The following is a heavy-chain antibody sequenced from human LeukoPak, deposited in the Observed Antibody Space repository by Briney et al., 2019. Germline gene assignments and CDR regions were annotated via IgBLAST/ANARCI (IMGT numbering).Heavy chain of an antibody. CDR3: ARGTSPIVVVVAATRDHWFDP. V-gene: IGHV4-61*02. CDR1: GGSISSGSYY. CDR2: IYTSGST. J-gene: IGHJ5*02. D-gene: IGHD2-15*01. Sequence: SQTLSLTCTVSGGSISSGSYYWSWIRQPAGKGLEWIGRIYTSGSTNYNPSLKSRVTISVDTSKNQFSLKLSSVTAADTDVYSCARGTSPIVVVVAATRDHWFDPWGQGTLVTVSS.